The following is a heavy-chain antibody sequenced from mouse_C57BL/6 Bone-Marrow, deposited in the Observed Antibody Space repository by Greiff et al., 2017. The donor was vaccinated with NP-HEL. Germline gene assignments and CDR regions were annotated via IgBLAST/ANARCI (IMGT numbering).Heavy chain of an antibody. CDR1: GYAFSSSW. CDR2: IYPGDGDT. J-gene: IGHJ1*03. CDR3: ALAPYWYFDV. V-gene: IGHV1-82*01. D-gene: IGHD1-3*01. Sequence: QVQLQQSGPELVKPGASVKISCKASGYAFSSSWMNWVKQRPGKGLEWIGRIYPGDGDTNYNGKFKGKAKLTADKSSSTAYMQLSSLTSEDSAVYFCALAPYWYFDVWGTGTTVTVSS.